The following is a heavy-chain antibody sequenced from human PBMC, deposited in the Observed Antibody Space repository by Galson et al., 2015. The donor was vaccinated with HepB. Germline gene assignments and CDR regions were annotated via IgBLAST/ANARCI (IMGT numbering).Heavy chain of an antibody. V-gene: IGHV1-8*01. CDR2: MNPNSGNT. Sequence: SVKVSCKASGYTFTSYDINWVRQATGQGLEWMGWMNPNSGNTGYAQKFQGRVTMTRNTSISTAYMELSSLRSEDTAVYYCARDRDILTGYYMYYGMDVWGQGPRSPSP. CDR3: ARDRDILTGYYMYYGMDV. J-gene: IGHJ6*02. CDR1: GYTFTSYD. D-gene: IGHD3-9*01.